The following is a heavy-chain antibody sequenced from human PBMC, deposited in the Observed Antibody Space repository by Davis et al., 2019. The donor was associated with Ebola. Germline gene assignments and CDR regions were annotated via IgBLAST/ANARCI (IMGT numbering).Heavy chain of an antibody. CDR2: INSHNGNT. J-gene: IGHJ5*02. CDR1: GYTFTTYD. CDR3: ARDQFQDYSNYAQVRFDP. Sequence: AASVKVSCKASGYTFTTYDIHWVRQAPGQGLEWMGWINSHNGNTNYAQKLQGRVTMTTDTSTSTAYMELRSLRSDDTAVYYCARDQFQDYSNYAQVRFDPWGQGTLVTVS. D-gene: IGHD4-11*01. V-gene: IGHV1-18*01.